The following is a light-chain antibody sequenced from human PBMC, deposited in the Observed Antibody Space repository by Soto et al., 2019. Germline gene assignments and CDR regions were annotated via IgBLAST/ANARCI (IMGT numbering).Light chain of an antibody. J-gene: IGKJ2*01. CDR3: QQYYTTPYT. Sequence: DIVMTQSPDSLAVSLGERATINCKSSPSVLYNSNNKNYLAWYQQKPGQSPKLLIYWASTRQSGVPDRFNGSGSGTDFTLTISSLQAEDVAVYYCQQYYTTPYTFGRGTKLEIK. V-gene: IGKV4-1*01. CDR1: PSVLYNSNNKNY. CDR2: WAS.